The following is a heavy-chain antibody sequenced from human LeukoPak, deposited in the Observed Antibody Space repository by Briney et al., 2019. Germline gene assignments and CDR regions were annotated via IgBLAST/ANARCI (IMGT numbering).Heavy chain of an antibody. J-gene: IGHJ6*02. D-gene: IGHD4-17*01. CDR1: GFTFEDYA. CDR2: ISWKSGSI. V-gene: IGHV3-9*01. CDR3: AKDITTVSNYYYYGMDV. Sequence: GGSLRLSCAASGFTFEDYAMHWVRQAPGKGLEWVSGISWKSGSIGYADSVKGRFTISRDNAKNSLYLQMNSLRAEDTALYYCAKDITTVSNYYYYGMDVWGQGTTVTVSS.